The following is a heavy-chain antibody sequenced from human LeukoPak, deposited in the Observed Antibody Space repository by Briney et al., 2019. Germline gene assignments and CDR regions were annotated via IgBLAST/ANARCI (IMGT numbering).Heavy chain of an antibody. CDR1: GFTFSSYA. CDR3: AKDQGGIAVVIAILNAFDI. D-gene: IGHD2-21*01. J-gene: IGHJ3*02. CDR2: ISGSGGST. V-gene: IGHV3-23*01. Sequence: PGGSLRLSCAASGFTFSSYAMSWVRQAPGKGLEWVSTISGSGGSTYYADSVKGRFTISRDNSKNTLYLQMNSLRAEDTAVYYCAKDQGGIAVVIAILNAFDIWGQGTMVTVSS.